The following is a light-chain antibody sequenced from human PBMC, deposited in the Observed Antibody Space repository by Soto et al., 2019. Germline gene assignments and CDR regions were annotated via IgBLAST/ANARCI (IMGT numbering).Light chain of an antibody. CDR2: GNS. Sequence: QSVLTQPPSVSGAPGQRVTISCTGSSSNIGAGYDVHWYQQLPGTAPKLLIYGNSNRPSGVPDRFSASKSGTSASLAITGLHAEDEADYYCQSYDSSLSGPRVFGTGTKVTVL. V-gene: IGLV1-40*01. J-gene: IGLJ1*01. CDR3: QSYDSSLSGPRV. CDR1: SSNIGAGYD.